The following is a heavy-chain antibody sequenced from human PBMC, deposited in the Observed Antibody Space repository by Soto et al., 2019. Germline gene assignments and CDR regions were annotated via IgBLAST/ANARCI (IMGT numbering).Heavy chain of an antibody. CDR2: IYYSGST. CDR1: GGSISSGDYY. D-gene: IGHD1-1*01. J-gene: IGHJ4*02. Sequence: PSETLSLTCTVSGGSISSGDYYWSWIRQPPGKGLEWIGYIYYSGSTYYNPSLKSRVTISVDTSKNQFSLKLSSVTAADTAVYYGAGGPYTPGTTEDYFDYWGQGTLVTVSS. V-gene: IGHV4-30-4*01. CDR3: AGGPYTPGTTEDYFDY.